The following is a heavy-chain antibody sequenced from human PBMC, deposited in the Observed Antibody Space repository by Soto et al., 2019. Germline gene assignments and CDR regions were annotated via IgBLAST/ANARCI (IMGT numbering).Heavy chain of an antibody. Sequence: ASVKVSCKASGYSFTDYHIHWVRQAPGQGLEWLGRINPKSGGTSTAQKFQGWVTMTTDKSISTASMELTRLTSDDTAIYYCARGDSTDCSNGVCSFFYNHDMDVWGQGTTVTVSS. V-gene: IGHV1-2*04. J-gene: IGHJ6*02. CDR3: ARGDSTDCSNGVCSFFYNHDMDV. CDR1: GYSFTDYH. CDR2: INPKSGGT. D-gene: IGHD2-8*01.